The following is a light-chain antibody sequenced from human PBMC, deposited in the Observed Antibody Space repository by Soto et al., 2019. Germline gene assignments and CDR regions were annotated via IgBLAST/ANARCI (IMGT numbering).Light chain of an antibody. CDR1: QTISSSY. J-gene: IGKJ2*01. V-gene: IGKV3-20*01. Sequence: EIVLTQSPGTLSLSPGERATLSCRPSQTISSSYLAWYQQKPGQAPTLLIHGASSRATGIPDRFSGSGSGTDFTLTITRLEPGDFAVYYCQQYDHSPPTFGQGTKVEF. CDR3: QQYDHSPPT. CDR2: GAS.